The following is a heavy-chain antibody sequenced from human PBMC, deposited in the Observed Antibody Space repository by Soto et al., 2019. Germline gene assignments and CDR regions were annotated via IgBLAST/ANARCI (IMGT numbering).Heavy chain of an antibody. V-gene: IGHV3-48*01. Sequence: GGSLRLSCAASGFTFSSYSMNWVRQAPGKGLEWVSYISSSSSTIYYADSVKGRFTISRDNAKNSLYLQMNSLRTEDTALYYCAKDMIGPGTTLVFGMDVWGQGTTVTVSS. CDR2: ISSSSSTI. D-gene: IGHD1-7*01. CDR1: GFTFSSYS. J-gene: IGHJ6*02. CDR3: AKDMIGPGTTLVFGMDV.